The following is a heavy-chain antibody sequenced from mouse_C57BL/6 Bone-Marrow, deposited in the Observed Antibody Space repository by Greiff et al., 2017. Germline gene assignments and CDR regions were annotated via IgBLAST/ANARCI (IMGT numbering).Heavy chain of an antibody. CDR2: INPNYGTT. J-gene: IGHJ3*01. CDR1: GYSFTDHN. Sequence: VQLQQSGPELVKPGASVKIFCKASGYSFTDHNMNWVKQSNGKSLEWIGVINPNYGTTSYNQKFKGKATFTVDQSSSTAHMRLTSPTSEDPAVYYCASDSDYGVLFAYWGQGTLVTVSA. V-gene: IGHV1-39*01. D-gene: IGHD2-4*01. CDR3: ASDSDYGVLFAY.